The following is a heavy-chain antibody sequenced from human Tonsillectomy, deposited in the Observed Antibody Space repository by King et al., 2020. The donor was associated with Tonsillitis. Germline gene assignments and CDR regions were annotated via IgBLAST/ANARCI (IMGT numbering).Heavy chain of an antibody. V-gene: IGHV3-33*08. Sequence: VQLVESGGGVVQPGRSLRLSCAASGCTFRNYGMHWVRQAPGKGLEWVAVIWYDGSNKYYADSVKGRFTISRDNSKNTGYLQMNSLRVDDTAVYFCARDFHGGNYRGFDYWGQGTLVTVSS. CDR2: IWYDGSNK. CDR1: GCTFRNYG. J-gene: IGHJ4*02. D-gene: IGHD4-23*01. CDR3: ARDFHGGNYRGFDY.